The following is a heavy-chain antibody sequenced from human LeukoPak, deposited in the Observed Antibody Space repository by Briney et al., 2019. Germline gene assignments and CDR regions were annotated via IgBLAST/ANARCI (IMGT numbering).Heavy chain of an antibody. CDR3: ARGQKPAVAPRADAFDI. J-gene: IGHJ3*02. CDR2: IYYSGST. CDR1: GGSVSSGSYY. D-gene: IGHD6-19*01. Sequence: SETLSLTCTVSGGSVSSGSYYWSWIRQPPGKGLEWIGYIYYSGSTNYNPSLKSRVTISVDTSKNQFSLKLSSVPAADTAVYYCARGQKPAVAPRADAFDIWGQGTMVTVSS. V-gene: IGHV4-61*01.